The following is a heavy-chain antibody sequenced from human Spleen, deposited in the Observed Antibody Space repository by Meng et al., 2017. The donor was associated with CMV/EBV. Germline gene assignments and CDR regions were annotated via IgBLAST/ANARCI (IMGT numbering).Heavy chain of an antibody. J-gene: IGHJ3*02. CDR2: IYSGGST. Sequence: GGSLRLSCAASGFTVSSNYMSWARQAPGKGLEWVSVIYSGGSTYYADSVKGRFTISRNNSKNTLYLQMNSLRAEDTAVYYCARERRIPRFLEWSYAFDIWGQGTMVTVSS. CDR3: ARERRIPRFLEWSYAFDI. D-gene: IGHD3-3*01. CDR1: GFTVSSNY. V-gene: IGHV3-53*01.